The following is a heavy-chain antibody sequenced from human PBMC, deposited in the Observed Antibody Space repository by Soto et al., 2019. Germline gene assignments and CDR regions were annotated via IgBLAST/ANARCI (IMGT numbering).Heavy chain of an antibody. CDR1: GCTFSSYA. CDR3: ARSPNYDFWSGYYSGMIGFDP. CDR2: IIPIFGTA. D-gene: IGHD3-3*01. Sequence: GASVNVSCQASGCTFSSYAISWVRQAPGQGLEWMGGIIPIFGTANYAQKFQGRVTITADESTSTAHMELSSLRSEDTAVYYCARSPNYDFWSGYYSGMIGFDPWGQGTLVTVSS. J-gene: IGHJ5*02. V-gene: IGHV1-69*13.